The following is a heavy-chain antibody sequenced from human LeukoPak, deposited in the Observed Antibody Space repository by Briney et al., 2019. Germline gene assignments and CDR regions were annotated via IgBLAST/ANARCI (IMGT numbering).Heavy chain of an antibody. CDR3: ATSRQVLLPFES. J-gene: IGHJ4*02. CDR2: ISGSGGGT. D-gene: IGHD2-8*02. V-gene: IGHV3-23*01. Sequence: QSGGSLRLSCAASGFTFSSYAMSWVRQAPGKGLEWVSTISGSGGGTYYADSVKGRFTISRDNSKSTLSLQMNSLRAEDTAISYCATSRQVLLPFESWGQGTLVTVSS. CDR1: GFTFSSYA.